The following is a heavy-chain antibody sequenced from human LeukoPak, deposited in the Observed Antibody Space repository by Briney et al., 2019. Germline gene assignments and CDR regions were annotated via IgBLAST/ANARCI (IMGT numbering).Heavy chain of an antibody. Sequence: GSLRLSCAASGFTFSSYNINWVRQAPGKGLEWVSSISSSSSYIYYADSVKGRFTISRDNAKNSLYLQMNSLRTEDTAVYYCARYCSSISCSSYYYYYMDVWGKGTTVTVSS. CDR1: GFTFSSYN. CDR2: ISSSSSYI. V-gene: IGHV3-21*01. J-gene: IGHJ6*03. D-gene: IGHD2-2*01. CDR3: ARYCSSISCSSYYYYYMDV.